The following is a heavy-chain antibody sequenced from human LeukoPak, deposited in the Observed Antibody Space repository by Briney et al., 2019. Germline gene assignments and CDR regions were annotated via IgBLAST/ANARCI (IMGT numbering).Heavy chain of an antibody. V-gene: IGHV4-61*02. D-gene: IGHD3-16*01. Sequence: SQTLSLTCTVSGGSISSGSYYWSWIRQPAGKGLEWIGRIYTSGSTNYNPSLKSRVTISVDTSKNQFSLKLSSVTAADTAVYYCARDLEGGNQRGAFDIWGQGTMVTVSS. CDR2: IYTSGST. J-gene: IGHJ3*02. CDR1: GGSISSGSYY. CDR3: ARDLEGGNQRGAFDI.